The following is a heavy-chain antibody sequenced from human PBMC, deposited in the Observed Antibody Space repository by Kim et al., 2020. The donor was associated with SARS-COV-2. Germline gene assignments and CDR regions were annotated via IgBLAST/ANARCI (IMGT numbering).Heavy chain of an antibody. CDR2: INAGNGNT. CDR1: GYTFTSYA. J-gene: IGHJ6*02. D-gene: IGHD4-17*01. CDR3: AIKVYGDYGFYGMDV. V-gene: IGHV1-3*01. Sequence: ASVKVSCKASGYTFTSYAMHWVRQAPGQRLEWMGWINAGNGNTKYSQKFQGRVTITRDTSASTAYMELSSLRSEDTAVYYCAIKVYGDYGFYGMDVWGQGTTVTVSS.